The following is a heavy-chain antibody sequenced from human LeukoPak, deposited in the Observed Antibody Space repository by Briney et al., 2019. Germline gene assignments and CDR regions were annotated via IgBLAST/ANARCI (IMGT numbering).Heavy chain of an antibody. CDR3: ARLVSSSWFRWFDP. J-gene: IGHJ5*02. V-gene: IGHV4-59*12. D-gene: IGHD6-13*01. CDR2: IYYSGST. Sequence: SETLSLTCTVSGGSISPYYWSWIRQPPGKGLEWIGYIYYSGSTNYNPSLKSRVTISVDTSKNQFSLKMSSVTAADTAVYYCARLVSSSWFRWFDPWGQGTLVTVSS. CDR1: GGSISPYY.